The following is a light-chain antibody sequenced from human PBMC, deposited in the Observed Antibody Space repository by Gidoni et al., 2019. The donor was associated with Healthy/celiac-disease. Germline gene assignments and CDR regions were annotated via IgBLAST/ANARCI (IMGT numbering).Light chain of an antibody. Sequence: EIVLTQSPGTLSLSPGERATLSCRASQSVSSSYLAWYQQKPGQAPRLLIYGASSRATGIPDRFSGSGSGTDFTLTISRQEPEDFAVYYCQQYGSFFXGXTKVEIK. J-gene: IGKJ4*01. V-gene: IGKV3-20*01. CDR3: QQYGSF. CDR1: QSVSSSY. CDR2: GAS.